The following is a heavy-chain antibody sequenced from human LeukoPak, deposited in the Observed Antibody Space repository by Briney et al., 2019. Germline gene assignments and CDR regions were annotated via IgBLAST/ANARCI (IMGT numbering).Heavy chain of an antibody. J-gene: IGHJ4*02. CDR1: GLTSSNFA. CDR2: NTGSVE. Sequence: GGSLRLSCPASGLTSSNFAMSWVRQAPGKGLEWVSGNTGSVEYYADSVKGRFTVSRDNSKNTLYLHMKSLGAEDTATYYCARGSDLASYNELEYWGQGTLVTVSS. CDR3: ARGSDLASYNELEY. V-gene: IGHV3-23*01. D-gene: IGHD5-18*01.